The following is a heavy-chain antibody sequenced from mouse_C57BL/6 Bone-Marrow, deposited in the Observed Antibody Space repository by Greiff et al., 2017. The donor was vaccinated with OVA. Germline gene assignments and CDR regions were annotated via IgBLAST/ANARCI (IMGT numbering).Heavy chain of an antibody. CDR2: ISDGGSYT. J-gene: IGHJ2*01. Sequence: EVQLVESGGGLVKPGGSLKLSCAASGFTFSSYAMSWVRQTPEKRLEWVATISDGGSYTYYPDNVKGRFTISRDNAKNNLYLQMSHLKSEDTAMYYCARVPIYYYGSAYFDYWGQGTTLTVSS. D-gene: IGHD1-1*01. V-gene: IGHV5-4*01. CDR1: GFTFSSYA. CDR3: ARVPIYYYGSAYFDY.